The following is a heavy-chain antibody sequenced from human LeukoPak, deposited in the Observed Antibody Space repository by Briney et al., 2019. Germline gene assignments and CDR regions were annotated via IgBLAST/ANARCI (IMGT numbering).Heavy chain of an antibody. CDR2: IKQDGSEK. CDR1: GFTFSNYW. V-gene: IGHV3-7*05. Sequence: GGSLRLSCAASGFTFSNYWMTWVRQAPGEGLEWVANIKQDGSEKYYVDSVKGRFTISRDNAENSLYLQMNSLTAADTAVYYCARNWNLDYWGQGTLVTVSS. D-gene: IGHD1-1*01. CDR3: ARNWNLDY. J-gene: IGHJ4*02.